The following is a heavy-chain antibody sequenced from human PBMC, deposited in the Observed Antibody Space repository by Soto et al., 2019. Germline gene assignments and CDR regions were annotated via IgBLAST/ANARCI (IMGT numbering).Heavy chain of an antibody. D-gene: IGHD1-1*01. CDR3: ARTTRWFDP. V-gene: IGHV3-23*01. CDR2: ISGSGDST. J-gene: IGHJ5*02. CDR1: GFTFSSYA. Sequence: PGGSLRLSCAASGFTFSSYAMSWVRQAPGKGLEWVSAISGSGDSTYYADSVKGQFTISRDNSKNTLFLQMNSLRADDTAVYYCARTTRWFDPWGQGTLVTVSS.